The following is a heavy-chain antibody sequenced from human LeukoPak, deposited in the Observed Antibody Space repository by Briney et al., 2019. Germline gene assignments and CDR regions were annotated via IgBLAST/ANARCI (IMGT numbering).Heavy chain of an antibody. D-gene: IGHD2/OR15-2a*01. CDR1: GFTFNSYS. CDR2: IESSSTYI. CDR3: VSFYETY. J-gene: IGHJ4*02. Sequence: GGSLRLSCAASGFTFNSYSMNWVRQAPGKGLEWVSSIESSSTYIYYADSVKGRFTVSRNNAENSLYLQMNSLRAEDTAVYYCVSFYETYWGRGTLVTVSS. V-gene: IGHV3-21*01.